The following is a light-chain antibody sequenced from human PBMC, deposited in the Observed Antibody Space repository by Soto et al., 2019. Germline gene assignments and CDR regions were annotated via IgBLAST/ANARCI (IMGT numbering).Light chain of an antibody. CDR1: QSVSSSY. CDR2: GAS. CDR3: PQYGSSPLFT. V-gene: IGKV3-20*01. Sequence: EIVLTQSPGTLSLSPGERATLSCRASQSVSSSYLAWYQQKPGQAPRLLIYGASGRATGIPDRFSGSGSGTDFTLTISRLEPEDFAVYYCPQYGSSPLFTFGPGTKVHIK. J-gene: IGKJ3*01.